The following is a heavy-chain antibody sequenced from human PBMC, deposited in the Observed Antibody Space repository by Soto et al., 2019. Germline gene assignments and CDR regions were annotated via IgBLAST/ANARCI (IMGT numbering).Heavy chain of an antibody. CDR1: SGSITSSLW. V-gene: IGHV4-4*02. CDR3: ARNRYGGYDLDS. CDR2: VAQSGYI. D-gene: IGHD5-12*01. J-gene: IGHJ4*02. Sequence: QVQLQESGPGLVKPSGTLSLTCTVSSGSITSSLWWSWVRQSPGKGLEWIGEVAQSGYIHSIPSLMRRLTISLAKSTNWFFLRLTYVTTAVPAVYYCARNRYGGYDLDSWGQRSLVTVSS.